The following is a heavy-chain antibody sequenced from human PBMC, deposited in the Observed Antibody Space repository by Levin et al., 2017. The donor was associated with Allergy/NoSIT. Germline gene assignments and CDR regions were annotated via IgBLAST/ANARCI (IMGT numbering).Heavy chain of an antibody. V-gene: IGHV1-18*01. Sequence: SLQISCHSSVSPFPLSFLSWVRQAPGQGLEWMGWISAYNGNTNYAQKLQGRVTMTPAPSTSTAYMELRSLRSDDTAVYYCARDQGDYIWGSYRLTGPSHYWGQGTLVTVSS. CDR3: ARDQGDYIWGSYRLTGPSHY. CDR2: ISAYNGNT. CDR1: VSPFPLSF. J-gene: IGHJ4*02. D-gene: IGHD3-16*02.